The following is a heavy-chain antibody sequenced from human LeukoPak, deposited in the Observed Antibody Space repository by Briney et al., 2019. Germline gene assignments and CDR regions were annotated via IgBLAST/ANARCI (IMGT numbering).Heavy chain of an antibody. CDR2: IWYDGSNK. CDR3: ARDGATTGTNYYYGMDV. D-gene: IGHD1-1*01. J-gene: IGHJ6*02. CDR1: GFTFSSYG. Sequence: PGGSLRLSCAASGFTFSSYGMHWVRQAPGKGLEWVAVIWYDGSNKYYADSVKGRFTISRDNSKNTLYLQMNSPRAEDTAVYYCARDGATTGTNYYYGMDVWGQGTTVTVSS. V-gene: IGHV3-33*01.